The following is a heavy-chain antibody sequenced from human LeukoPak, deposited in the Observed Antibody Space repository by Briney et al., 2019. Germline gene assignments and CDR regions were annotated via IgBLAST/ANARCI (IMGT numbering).Heavy chain of an antibody. CDR2: INPNSGGT. CDR1: GYTFTGYY. D-gene: IGHD2-2*01. CDR3: AKTRGGYARDVYYMDV. J-gene: IGHJ6*03. V-gene: IGHV1-2*02. Sequence: ASVKVSCKASGYTFTGYYMHWVRQAPGQGLEWMGWINPNSGGTNYAQKFQGRVTMTRDTSISTAYMELSRLRSDDTAVYYCAKTRGGYARDVYYMDVWGKGATVTVSS.